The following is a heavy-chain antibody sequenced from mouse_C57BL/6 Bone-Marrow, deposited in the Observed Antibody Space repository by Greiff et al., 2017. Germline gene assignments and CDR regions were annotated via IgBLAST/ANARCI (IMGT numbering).Heavy chain of an antibody. V-gene: IGHV1-78*01. D-gene: IGHD2-3*01. CDR3: AKEPVYDGYHFDY. J-gene: IGHJ2*01. CDR2: IYPSDGST. CDR1: GYTFTDYT. Sequence: QVQLQQSDAELVKPGASVKISCKASGYTFTDYTIHWMKQRPEQGLEWIGFIYPSDGSTKYNEKFKGKATLTADKSSSTAYMQLNSLTSEDSAVYFCAKEPVYDGYHFDYWGQGTTLTVSS.